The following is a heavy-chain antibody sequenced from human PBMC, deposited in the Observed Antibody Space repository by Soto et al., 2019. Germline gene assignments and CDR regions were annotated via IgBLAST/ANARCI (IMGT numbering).Heavy chain of an antibody. Sequence: GASVKVSCKASGYTFISYYMHWVRQAPGQGFEWMGVINPSAGNAVYAQKFQGRVTMTRDTSTSTVYMELSSLRSEDTAMYYCARLAAVTPPFYYDFWSQGIQVTVSS. J-gene: IGHJ4*02. D-gene: IGHD4-17*01. CDR2: INPSAGNA. CDR3: ARLAAVTPPFYYDF. CDR1: GYTFISYY. V-gene: IGHV1-46*01.